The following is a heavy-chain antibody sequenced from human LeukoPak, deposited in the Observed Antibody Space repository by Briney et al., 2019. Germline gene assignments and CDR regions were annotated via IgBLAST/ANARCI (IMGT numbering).Heavy chain of an antibody. CDR3: AKAKXPXXSXXSXXXXXDY. D-gene: IGHD2-15*01. CDR2: ISGSDGTT. Sequence: GGSLRLSCAASGFTFSSFPMSWVRQAPGKGLEWVSGISGSDGTTYYAVSVKGRFTISRDNSKNTMYVQMNSLRAEDTAVYYCAKAKXPXXSXXSXXXXXDYXXXGTLVTVS. CDR1: GFTFSSFP. V-gene: IGHV3-23*01. J-gene: IGHJ4*01.